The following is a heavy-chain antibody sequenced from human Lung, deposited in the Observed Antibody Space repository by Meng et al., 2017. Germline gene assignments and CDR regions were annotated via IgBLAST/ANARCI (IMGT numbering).Heavy chain of an antibody. CDR3: ARGGSVQSP. Sequence: QMRLHQLGAGLLKPSETLSLTCAVSGGSLSGFYWSWIRQSPGKGLEWIGEINHSGGTNFNPSFKSRVTMSVDASKNHFSLNLRSVTAADTAVYYCARGGSVQSPWGQGTLVTVSS. J-gene: IGHJ5*02. CDR1: GGSLSGFY. V-gene: IGHV4-34*01. CDR2: INHSGGT.